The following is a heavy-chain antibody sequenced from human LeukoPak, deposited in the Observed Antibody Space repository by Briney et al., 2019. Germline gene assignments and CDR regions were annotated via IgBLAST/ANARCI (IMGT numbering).Heavy chain of an antibody. J-gene: IGHJ4*02. Sequence: KPSETLSLTCTVSGGSISSYYWSWIRQPPGKGLEWIGYIYYSGSTNYNPSLKSRVTISVDTSKNQFSLKLSSVTAADTAVYYCAREDADSGLFGYWGQGTLVTVSS. CDR2: IYYSGST. V-gene: IGHV4-59*01. D-gene: IGHD6-19*01. CDR3: AREDADSGLFGY. CDR1: GGSISSYY.